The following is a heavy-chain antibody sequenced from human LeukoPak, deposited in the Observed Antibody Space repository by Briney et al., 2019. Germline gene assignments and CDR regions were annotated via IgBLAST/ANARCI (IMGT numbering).Heavy chain of an antibody. D-gene: IGHD4-17*01. CDR3: ASPSTVTTAYGY. Sequence: PSETLSLTCTVSGGSISSSSYYWGWIRQPPGKGLEWIGSIYYSGSTYYNPSLKSRVTISVDTSKNQFSLKLSSVTAADTAVYYCASPSTVTTAYGYWGQGTLVTVSS. J-gene: IGHJ4*02. CDR2: IYYSGST. CDR1: GGSISSSSYY. V-gene: IGHV4-39*01.